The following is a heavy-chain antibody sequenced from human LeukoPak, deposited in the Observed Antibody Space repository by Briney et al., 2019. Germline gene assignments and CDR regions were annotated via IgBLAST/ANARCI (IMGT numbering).Heavy chain of an antibody. CDR2: INPSAGST. CDR1: GYTFTSYL. V-gene: IGHV1-46*01. CDR3: ARDGVGATKNWFGP. Sequence: ASVKVACKASGYTFTSYLIHWVRQAPGQGLEWMGIINPSAGSTTYAQNFQGRVSMTRDTSTSTVYMELSSLRFEDTAVYYCARDGVGATKNWFGPWGQGTLVTVSP. D-gene: IGHD1-26*01. J-gene: IGHJ5*02.